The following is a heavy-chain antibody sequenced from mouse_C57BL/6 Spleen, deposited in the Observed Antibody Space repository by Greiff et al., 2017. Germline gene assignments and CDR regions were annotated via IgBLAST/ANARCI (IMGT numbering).Heavy chain of an antibody. CDR2: IDPSDSYT. CDR1: GYTFTSYW. Sequence: QVQLQQPGAELVMPGASVKLSCKASGYTFTSYWMHWVKQRPGQGLEWIGEIDPSDSYTNYNQKFKGKSTLTVDKSSSTAYMQLSSLTSDDSSVYYCARSNYGSSYGYFDVWGTGTTVTVSS. J-gene: IGHJ1*03. D-gene: IGHD1-1*01. CDR3: ARSNYGSSYGYFDV. V-gene: IGHV1-69*01.